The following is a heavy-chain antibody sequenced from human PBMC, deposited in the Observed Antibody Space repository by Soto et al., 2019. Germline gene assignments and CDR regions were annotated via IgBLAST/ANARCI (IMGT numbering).Heavy chain of an antibody. CDR1: GFTFSSYG. CDR3: AKLQASDFDSSMDV. Sequence: VQLVESGGGVVQPGRSLRLSCAASGFTFSSYGMHWVRQAPGKGLEWVAVISYDGSNKYYADSVKGRFTISRDNSKNTLYLQMNSLRAEDTAVYYCAKLQASDFDSSMDVWGQGTTVTVSS. V-gene: IGHV3-30*18. D-gene: IGHD3-9*01. J-gene: IGHJ6*02. CDR2: ISYDGSNK.